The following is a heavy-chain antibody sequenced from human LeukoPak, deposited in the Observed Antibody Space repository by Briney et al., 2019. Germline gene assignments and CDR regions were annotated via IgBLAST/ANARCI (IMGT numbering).Heavy chain of an antibody. V-gene: IGHV4-59*01. Sequence: PSETLSLTCTVSGGSISSYYWSWIRQPPGKGLEWIGYIYYSGSTNYNPSLKSRVTISVDTSKNQFSLKLSSVTAADTAVYYCARTSIAAAGVWFDPWGQGTLVTVSS. J-gene: IGHJ5*02. CDR2: IYYSGST. D-gene: IGHD6-13*01. CDR3: ARTSIAAAGVWFDP. CDR1: GGSISSYY.